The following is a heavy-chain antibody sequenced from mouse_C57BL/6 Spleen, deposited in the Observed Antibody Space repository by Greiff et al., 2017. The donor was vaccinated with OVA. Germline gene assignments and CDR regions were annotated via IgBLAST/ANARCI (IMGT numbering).Heavy chain of an antibody. J-gene: IGHJ1*03. Sequence: VKLVESGPELVKPGASVKISCKASGYAFSSSWMNWVKQRPGKGLEWIGRIYPGDGDTNYNGKFKGKATLTADKSSSTAYMQLSSLTSEDSAVYFCARHYYGSSYRYFDVWGTGTTVTVSS. CDR2: IYPGDGDT. D-gene: IGHD1-1*01. V-gene: IGHV1-82*01. CDR1: GYAFSSSW. CDR3: ARHYYGSSYRYFDV.